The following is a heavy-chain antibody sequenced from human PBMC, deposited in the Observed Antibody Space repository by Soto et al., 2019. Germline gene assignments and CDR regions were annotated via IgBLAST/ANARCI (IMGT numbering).Heavy chain of an antibody. CDR2: IWYDGSNK. D-gene: IGHD1-26*01. CDR3: ARSPLVGACYYYYGMDV. J-gene: IGHJ6*02. CDR1: GFTFSSYG. V-gene: IGHV3-33*01. Sequence: GGSLRLSCAASGFTFSSYGMHWVRQAPGKGLEWVAVIWYDGSNKYYADSVKGRFTISRDNSKNTLYLQMNSLRAEDTAVYYCARSPLVGACYYYYGMDVWGQGTTVTVSS.